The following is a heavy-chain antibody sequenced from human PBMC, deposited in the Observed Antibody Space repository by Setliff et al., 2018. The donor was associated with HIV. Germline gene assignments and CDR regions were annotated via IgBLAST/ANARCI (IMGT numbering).Heavy chain of an antibody. V-gene: IGHV3-48*01. CDR3: ARDLYFYYYMDV. CDR2: ISSTSSTI. D-gene: IGHD3-9*01. Sequence: PGGSLRLSCIASGFSLSSYSMNWVRQAPGKGLEWVSYISSTSSTIYYANSVKGRFTISRDDAKNSLYLQMNSLRAEDTAVYYCARDLYFYYYMDVWGKGTTVTVSS. CDR1: GFSLSSYS. J-gene: IGHJ6*03.